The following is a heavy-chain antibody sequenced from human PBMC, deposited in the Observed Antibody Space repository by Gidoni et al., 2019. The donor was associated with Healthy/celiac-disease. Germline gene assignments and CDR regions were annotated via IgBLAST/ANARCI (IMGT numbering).Heavy chain of an antibody. D-gene: IGHD2-15*01. V-gene: IGHV3-33*01. Sequence: QVQLVESGGGVVQPGRSLRLSCAASGFTFSSYGMHWVRQAPGKGLELVAVIWYDGSNKYYADSVKGRFTISRDNSKNTLYLQMNSLRAEDTAVYYCARCPGIFRGAFDYWGQGTLVTVSS. CDR3: ARCPGIFRGAFDY. CDR2: IWYDGSNK. CDR1: GFTFSSYG. J-gene: IGHJ4*02.